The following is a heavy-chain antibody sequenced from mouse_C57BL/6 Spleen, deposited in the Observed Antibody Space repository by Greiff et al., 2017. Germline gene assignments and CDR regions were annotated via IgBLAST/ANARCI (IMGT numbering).Heavy chain of an antibody. Sequence: VQLQQSGPVLARPGASVKMSCKTSGYTFTRYWMHWVKQRPGQGLEWIGAIYPGNSDTSYNQQFKGKAKLTAVTSASTAYMALSRLTNEDSAVYYCTRYYGTSDDDFDYWGQGTTLTVSS. CDR1: GYTFTRYW. J-gene: IGHJ2*01. CDR2: IYPGNSDT. V-gene: IGHV1-5*01. D-gene: IGHD1-1*01. CDR3: TRYYGTSDDDFDY.